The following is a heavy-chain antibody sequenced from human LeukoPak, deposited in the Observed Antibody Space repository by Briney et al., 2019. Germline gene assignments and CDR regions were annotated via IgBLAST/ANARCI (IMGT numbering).Heavy chain of an antibody. J-gene: IGHJ4*02. CDR3: ARDMTRGSPFDY. D-gene: IGHD1-26*01. CDR1: GFTFSSYW. Sequence: PGGSLRLSCAASGFTFSSYWMHWVRHAPGKGLVWVSRINSDGSSTSYADSVKGRFTISRDNAKNTLYLLMNSLRAEDTAVYYCARDMTRGSPFDYWGQGTLVTVSS. CDR2: INSDGSST. V-gene: IGHV3-74*01.